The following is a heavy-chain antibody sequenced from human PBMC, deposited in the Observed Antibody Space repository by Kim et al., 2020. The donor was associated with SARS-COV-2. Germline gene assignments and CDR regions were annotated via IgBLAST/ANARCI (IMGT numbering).Heavy chain of an antibody. J-gene: IGHJ4*02. V-gene: IGHV3-53*01. CDR3: ARDDDF. Sequence: SDSRTTYANSVTGRTTISRDNSKNTVYLQINSLRVEDAAVYYCARDDDFWGQGTLVTVSS. CDR2: SDSRT.